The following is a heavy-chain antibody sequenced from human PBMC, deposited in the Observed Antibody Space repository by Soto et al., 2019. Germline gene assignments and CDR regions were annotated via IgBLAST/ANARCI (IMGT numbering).Heavy chain of an antibody. J-gene: IGHJ6*02. CDR2: INHSGST. Sequence: SETLSLTCAVYGGSFSGYYWSWIRQPPGKGLEWIGEINHSGSTDYNPSLKSRVTISVDTSKNQFSLKLSSVTAADTAVYYCARGNTYYDFWSGYPIYYYGMDVWGQGTTVT. CDR3: ARGNTYYDFWSGYPIYYYGMDV. CDR1: GGSFSGYY. D-gene: IGHD3-3*01. V-gene: IGHV4-34*01.